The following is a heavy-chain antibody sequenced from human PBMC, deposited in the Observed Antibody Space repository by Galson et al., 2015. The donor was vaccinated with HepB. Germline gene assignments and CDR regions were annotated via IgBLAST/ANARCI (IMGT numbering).Heavy chain of an antibody. Sequence: SLRLSCAASGFTVNSNYMNWVRQAPGKGLEWVSIIHSADTTYYADSVRGRFTISRDNSKNTVYLQMNSLRVEDTAVYYCTRGLGRVTLDDWGQGTLVIVSS. CDR2: IHSADTT. CDR1: GFTVNSNY. V-gene: IGHV3-66*01. D-gene: IGHD3-16*01. J-gene: IGHJ4*02. CDR3: TRGLGRVTLDD.